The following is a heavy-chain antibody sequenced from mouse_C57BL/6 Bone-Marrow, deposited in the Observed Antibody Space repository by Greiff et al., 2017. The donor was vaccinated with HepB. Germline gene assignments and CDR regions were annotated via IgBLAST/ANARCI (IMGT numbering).Heavy chain of an antibody. Sequence: SAAGIDFSRYWMSWVRRAPGKGLEWIGEINPYSSTINYAPSLKDKFIISRDNAKNTLYLQMSKVRSEDTALYYCARPYYYGSSYWYSDVWGTGTTVTVSS. D-gene: IGHD1-1*01. CDR1: GIDFSRYW. CDR3: ARPYYYGSSYWYSDV. J-gene: IGHJ1*03. CDR2: INPYSSTI. V-gene: IGHV4-1*01.